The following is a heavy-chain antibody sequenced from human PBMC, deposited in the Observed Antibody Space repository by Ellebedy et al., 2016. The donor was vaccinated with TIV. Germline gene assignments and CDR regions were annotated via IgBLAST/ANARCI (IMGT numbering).Heavy chain of an antibody. V-gene: IGHV3-23*01. CDR2: ISGSGGST. CDR3: AKAPTAIFAHFYYYCYYMDV. CDR1: GFTFSSYA. D-gene: IGHD2-21*02. Sequence: GGSLRLXXAASGFTFSSYAMSWVRQAPGRRLEWVSAISGSGGSTHYVDSVRGRFTISRDNSKNTLYLQMTSLRAEDTAVYYCAKAPTAIFAHFYYYCYYMDVWGKGTTVTVSS. J-gene: IGHJ6*03.